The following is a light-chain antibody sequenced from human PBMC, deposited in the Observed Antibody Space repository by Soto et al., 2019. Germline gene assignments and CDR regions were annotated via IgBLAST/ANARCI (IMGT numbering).Light chain of an antibody. Sequence: DIQMTQSPSSLSASVGERVTITCQASQDISNYLNWYQQKPGKAPKLLIYDASNLETGVPSRFSGSGSGTDFTFTISSLQPEDIATYYCQQYDNLPGTFGQGTKVDIK. J-gene: IGKJ1*01. CDR2: DAS. V-gene: IGKV1-33*01. CDR3: QQYDNLPGT. CDR1: QDISNY.